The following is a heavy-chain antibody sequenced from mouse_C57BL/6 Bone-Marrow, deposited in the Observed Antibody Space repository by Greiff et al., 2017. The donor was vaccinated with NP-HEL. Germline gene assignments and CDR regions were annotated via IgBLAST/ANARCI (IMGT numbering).Heavy chain of an antibody. CDR3: ARNGYFVY. CDR1: GYTFTSYW. J-gene: IGHJ2*01. Sequence: QVHVKQPGAELVKPGASVKLSCKASGYTFTSYWMHWVKQRPGQGLEWIGMIHPNSGSTNYNEKFKSKATLTVDKSSSTAYMQLSSLTSEDSAVYYCARNGYFVYWGQGTTLTVSS. CDR2: IHPNSGST. V-gene: IGHV1-64*01.